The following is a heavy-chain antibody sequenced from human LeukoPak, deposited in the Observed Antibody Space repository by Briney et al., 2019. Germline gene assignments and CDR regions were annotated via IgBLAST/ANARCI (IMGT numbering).Heavy chain of an antibody. V-gene: IGHV3-23*01. CDR3: AREGSRFHYDSGRSLYFMDV. Sequence: GGSLRLSCAASGFTFSSYAMSWVRQAPGKGLEWVSAISGSGGSTYYADSVKGRFTISRDDAKNSFYLQMISLRVEDAAVYYCAREGSRFHYDSGRSLYFMDVWGKGTTVAVS. CDR2: ISGSGGST. J-gene: IGHJ6*03. CDR1: GFTFSSYA. D-gene: IGHD3-10*01.